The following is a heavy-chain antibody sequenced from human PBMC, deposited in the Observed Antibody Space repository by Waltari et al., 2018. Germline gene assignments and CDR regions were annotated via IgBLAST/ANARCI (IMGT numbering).Heavy chain of an antibody. CDR1: GYTLTELS. V-gene: IGHV1-24*01. D-gene: IGHD2-15*01. Sequence: QVQLVQSGAEVKKPGASVKVSCKVSGYTLTELSMHWVRQAPGKGIEWMGGFDPEDGETIYAQKFQGRVTMTEDTSTDTAYMELSSLRSEDTAVYYCATWEGYCSGGSCYFKGWFDPWGQGTLVTVSS. CDR3: ATWEGYCSGGSCYFKGWFDP. J-gene: IGHJ5*02. CDR2: FDPEDGET.